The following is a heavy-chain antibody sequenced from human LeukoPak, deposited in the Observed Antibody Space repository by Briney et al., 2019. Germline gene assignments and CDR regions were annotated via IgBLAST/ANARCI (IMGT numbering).Heavy chain of an antibody. J-gene: IGHJ6*02. D-gene: IGHD2-2*01. Sequence: GGSLRLSCAASGFTVSSNYMTWVRQAPGKGLEWVSVIYSDGRTFYADSMKGRFTISRDNAKNSLYLQMNSLRAEDTAVYYCARVLSAAMWGGMDVWGQGTTVTVSS. CDR3: ARVLSAAMWGGMDV. CDR1: GFTVSSNY. V-gene: IGHV3-53*01. CDR2: IYSDGRT.